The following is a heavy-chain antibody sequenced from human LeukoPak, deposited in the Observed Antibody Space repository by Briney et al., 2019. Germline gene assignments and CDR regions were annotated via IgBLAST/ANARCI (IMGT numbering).Heavy chain of an antibody. CDR1: GFTFDDYA. Sequence: PGGSLRLSCAASGFTFDDYAMHWVRQAPGKGLEWVSGISWNSGSIGYADSAKGRFTISRDNAKNSLYLQMNSLRAEDTAVYYCARELPFDYWGQGTLVTVSS. CDR3: ARELPFDY. D-gene: IGHD2-15*01. J-gene: IGHJ4*02. V-gene: IGHV3-9*01. CDR2: ISWNSGSI.